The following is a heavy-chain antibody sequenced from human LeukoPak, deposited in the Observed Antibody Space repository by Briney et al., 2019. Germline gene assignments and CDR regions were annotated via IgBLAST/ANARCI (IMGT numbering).Heavy chain of an antibody. CDR1: GFTVSNNY. D-gene: IGHD1-14*01. J-gene: IGHJ3*02. V-gene: IGHV3-53*01. CDR2: SYSDSNT. CDR3: VRKNRDFNAAFDI. Sequence: GGSLRLSCAASGFTVSNNYMSWFRQAPGKGLEWVSISYSDSNTNYADSVKGRFTISRDTSQNTLSPQMNSLRAEDTAVYYCVRKNRDFNAAFDIWGQGTVVTVSS.